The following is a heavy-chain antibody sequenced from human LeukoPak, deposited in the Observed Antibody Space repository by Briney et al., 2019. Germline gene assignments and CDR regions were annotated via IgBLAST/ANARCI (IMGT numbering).Heavy chain of an antibody. J-gene: IGHJ4*02. D-gene: IGHD3-10*01. CDR3: SKDRNGSGSYYNVLFDY. V-gene: IGHV3-48*04. Sequence: GGSLRLSCAASGFTFSSYSMNWVRQAPGKGLEWVSYISSSSSTIYYADSVKGRFTISRDNAKNSLYLQMNSLRAEDTAVYYCSKDRNGSGSYYNVLFDYWGQGTLVTVSS. CDR1: GFTFSSYS. CDR2: ISSSSSTI.